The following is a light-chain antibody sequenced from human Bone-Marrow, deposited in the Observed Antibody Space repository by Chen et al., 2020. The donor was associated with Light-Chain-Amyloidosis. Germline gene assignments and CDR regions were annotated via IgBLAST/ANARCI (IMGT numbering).Light chain of an antibody. Sequence: QSALTQPASVSGSPGQSLTISCTGTSSDVGGDNHVSCYQQHPDKAPKLMIYEVTNRPSWVPDRFSGNKSDNAASLTISGLQAEDEADYFCSSYTITNTLVFGSGTRVTVL. CDR2: EVT. CDR3: SSYTITNTLV. CDR1: SSDVGGDNH. J-gene: IGLJ1*01. V-gene: IGLV2-14*01.